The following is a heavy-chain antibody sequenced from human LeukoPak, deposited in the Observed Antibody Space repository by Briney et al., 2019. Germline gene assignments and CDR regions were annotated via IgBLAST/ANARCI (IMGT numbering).Heavy chain of an antibody. V-gene: IGHV4-4*02. J-gene: IGHJ4*02. CDR1: GASITSNNW. Sequence: PSETLSLTCGVSGASITSNNWWNWVRQPPGKGLEWIGEIYHSGNTHYMSSLKSRVTISLDKSKNQFSLILTSVTAADTAVYYCARYRGWTGESHFDDWGQGTLVTVSS. D-gene: IGHD3-10*01. CDR2: IYHSGNT. CDR3: ARYRGWTGESHFDD.